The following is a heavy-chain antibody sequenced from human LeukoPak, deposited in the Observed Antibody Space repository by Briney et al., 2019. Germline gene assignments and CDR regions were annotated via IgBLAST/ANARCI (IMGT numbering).Heavy chain of an antibody. CDR3: AREYGDYSPPYYYYYYYMDV. J-gene: IGHJ6*03. CDR1: GGSFTDYY. V-gene: IGHV4-34*01. D-gene: IGHD4-17*01. CDR2: ISHRGST. Sequence: PSETLSLTCAVYGGSFTDYYWSWIRQSPGKGLEWIGEISHRGSTNYNPSLKSRVTISIDTSKNQFSLKLSSVTAADTSVYYCAREYGDYSPPYYYYYYYMDVWGKGTTVTVSS.